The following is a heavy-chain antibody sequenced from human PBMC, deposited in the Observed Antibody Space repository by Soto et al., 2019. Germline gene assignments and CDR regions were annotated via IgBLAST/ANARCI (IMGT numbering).Heavy chain of an antibody. CDR2: IYYSGST. D-gene: IGHD3-3*01. J-gene: IGHJ4*02. CDR3: ARHVVVFGVVIILGSFDY. V-gene: IGHV4-39*01. Sequence: SETLSLTCTVSGGSISSSSYYWGWIRQPPGKGLEWIGSIYYSGSTYCNPSLKSRVTISVDTSKNQFSLKLSSVTAADTAVYYCARHVVVFGVVIILGSFDYWGQGTLVTVS. CDR1: GGSISSSSYY.